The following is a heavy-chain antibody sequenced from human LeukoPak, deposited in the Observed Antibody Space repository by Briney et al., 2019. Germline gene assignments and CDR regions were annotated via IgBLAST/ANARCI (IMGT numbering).Heavy chain of an antibody. D-gene: IGHD6-19*01. V-gene: IGHV4-59*01. CDR2: IENSGTN. CDR3: ARVVRDSSGWYHFDY. CDR1: SGSISGYY. J-gene: IGHJ4*02. Sequence: PSETLSLTCAVSSGSISGYYWSWIRQPPGKGLEWIGSIENSGTNNYNPSLKSRVTISVDTSKNQFSLKLSSVTAADTAVYYCARVVRDSSGWYHFDYWGQGTLVTVSS.